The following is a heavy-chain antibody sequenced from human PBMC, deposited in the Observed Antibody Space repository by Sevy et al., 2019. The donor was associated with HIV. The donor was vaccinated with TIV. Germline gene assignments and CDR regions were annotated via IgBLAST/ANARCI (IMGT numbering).Heavy chain of an antibody. CDR3: ANAYSGSYSHSYLYALDV. CDR1: GFSFSYYG. D-gene: IGHD1-26*01. J-gene: IGHJ6*02. CDR2: ISHDGINE. V-gene: IGHV3-30*18. Sequence: GGSLRLSCTGSGFSFSYYGIHWVRQAPGKGLDWVALISHDGINEYYADSVKGRFTISRDNSKNTVYLEMNRLGNEETAIYFCANAYSGSYSHSYLYALDVWGQGTTVTVSS.